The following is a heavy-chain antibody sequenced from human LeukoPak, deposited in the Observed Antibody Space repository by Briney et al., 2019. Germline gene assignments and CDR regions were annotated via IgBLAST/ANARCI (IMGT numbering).Heavy chain of an antibody. J-gene: IGHJ5*02. D-gene: IGHD3-22*01. CDR2: INHSGST. CDR1: DGSFSGSY. V-gene: IGHV4-34*01. Sequence: SETLSLTCAVYDGSFSGSYCTWIRQPPGKGLEWIGEINHSGSTYYNSSLKSRVIISVDTSKNQFSLKLSSVTAADTAVYYCARGSPISMKFDPWGQGTLVTVSS. CDR3: ARGSPISMKFDP.